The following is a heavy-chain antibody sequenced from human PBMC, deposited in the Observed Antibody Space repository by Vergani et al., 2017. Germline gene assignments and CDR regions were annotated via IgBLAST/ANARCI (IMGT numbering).Heavy chain of an antibody. D-gene: IGHD3-3*01. V-gene: IGHV4-39*01. CDR2: IYYSGST. CDR1: GGSISSSSSY. J-gene: IGHJ5*02. CDR3: ARSNYDFWSVSVINWFDP. Sequence: QLQLQESGPGLVKPSETLSLTCTVSGGSISSSSSYWGWIRQPPGKGLEWIGSIYYSGSTYYNPSLKSRVTISVDTSKNLFSLKLSSVTAADTAVYYCARSNYDFWSVSVINWFDPWGQGTLVTVSS.